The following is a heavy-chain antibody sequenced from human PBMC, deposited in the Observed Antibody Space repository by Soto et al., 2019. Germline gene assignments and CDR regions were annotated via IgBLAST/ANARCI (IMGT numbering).Heavy chain of an antibody. J-gene: IGHJ6*03. CDR1: GFTFSSYS. V-gene: IGHV3-48*01. CDR2: ISSSSSTI. CDR3: AREARYSSGWYSYYYYYYMDV. Sequence: GGSLRLCCAASGFTFSSYSMNWVRQAPGKGLEWVSYISSSSSTIYYADSVKGRFTISRDNAKNSLYLQMNSLRAEDTAVYYCAREARYSSGWYSYYYYYYMDVWGKGTTVTVSS. D-gene: IGHD6-19*01.